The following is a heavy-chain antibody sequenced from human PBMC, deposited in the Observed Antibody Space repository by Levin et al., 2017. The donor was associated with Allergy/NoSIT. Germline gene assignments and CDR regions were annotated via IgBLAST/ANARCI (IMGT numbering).Heavy chain of an antibody. V-gene: IGHV1-46*01. J-gene: IGHJ3*02. Sequence: PVASVKVSCKASGYTFTSYYMHWVRQAPGQGLEWMGIINPSGGSTSYAQKFQGRVTMTRDTSTSTVYMELSSLRSEDTAVYYCARDRQTIVLMVYAMYHDAFDIWGQGTMVTVSS. CDR3: ARDRQTIVLMVYAMYHDAFDI. CDR2: INPSGGST. D-gene: IGHD2-8*01. CDR1: GYTFTSYY.